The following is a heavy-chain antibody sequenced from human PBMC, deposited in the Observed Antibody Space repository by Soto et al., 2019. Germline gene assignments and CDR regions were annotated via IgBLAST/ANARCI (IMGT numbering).Heavy chain of an antibody. D-gene: IGHD2-15*01. CDR1: RFTFNNYW. CDR2: IKEDGSER. CDR3: ARGLRGGAYALDF. Sequence: EVQLVESGGGLVQPGGSLRLSCAASRFTFNNYWMSWVRQAPGKGLEWVANIKEDGSERHYVDSVKGRFIISRDNSKNSLYLHMNLLRVVDTAVYYCARGLRGGAYALDFWGPGTTVTVSS. V-gene: IGHV3-7*01. J-gene: IGHJ3*01.